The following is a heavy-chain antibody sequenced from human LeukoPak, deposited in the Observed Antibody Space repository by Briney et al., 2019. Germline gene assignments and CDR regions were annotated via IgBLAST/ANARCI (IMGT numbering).Heavy chain of an antibody. CDR2: ISSSGSTI. Sequence: GGSLRLSCAASGFTFSSYEMNWVRQAPGKGLEWVSYISSSGSTIYYADSVKGRFTISGDNAKNSLYLQMNSLRAEDTAVYYCARGRNPDIVATIPHDYWGQGTLVTVSS. J-gene: IGHJ4*02. V-gene: IGHV3-48*03. CDR1: GFTFSSYE. D-gene: IGHD5-12*01. CDR3: ARGRNPDIVATIPHDY.